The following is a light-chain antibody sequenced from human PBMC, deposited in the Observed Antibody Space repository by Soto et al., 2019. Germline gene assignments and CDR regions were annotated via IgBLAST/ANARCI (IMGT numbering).Light chain of an antibody. CDR3: GTWDDSLVSDV. V-gene: IGLV1-51*01. Sequence: QAVVTQPPSVSAAPGQKVTISCSGSSSNIGNNYVSWYQQLPGTAPKLLIYDNDRRPSELPGRFSGSKSGTSATLVITGLQTGDEADYYCGTWDDSLVSDVFGTGTKLTVL. CDR1: SSNIGNNY. J-gene: IGLJ1*01. CDR2: DND.